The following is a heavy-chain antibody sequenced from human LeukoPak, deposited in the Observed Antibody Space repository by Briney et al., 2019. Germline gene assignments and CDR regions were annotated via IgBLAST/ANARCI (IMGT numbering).Heavy chain of an antibody. J-gene: IGHJ3*02. D-gene: IGHD4-17*01. Sequence: ASVKVSCKASGYTFTGYYMHWVRQAPGQGLEWMGWINPNSGGTNYAQKFQGRVTMTRDTSISTAYMELSRLRPDDTAVYYCARSGWDYGPARVTEYAFDIWGQGTMVTVSS. V-gene: IGHV1-2*02. CDR3: ARSGWDYGPARVTEYAFDI. CDR2: INPNSGGT. CDR1: GYTFTGYY.